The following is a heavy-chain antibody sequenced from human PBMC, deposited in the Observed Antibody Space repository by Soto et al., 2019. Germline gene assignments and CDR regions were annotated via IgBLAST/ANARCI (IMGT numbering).Heavy chain of an antibody. CDR1: GYAFSDYY. Sequence: GASVKVYWKAAGYAFSDYYMNLVRQAPGQGLEWMGWINPYSGGTNYAQKFQGWVTMTRDTSINTAYMELSRLRSDDTAVYYCARADYGSGPFYYYGMDVWGQGTTVTVSS. D-gene: IGHD3-10*01. V-gene: IGHV1-2*04. CDR3: ARADYGSGPFYYYGMDV. J-gene: IGHJ6*02. CDR2: INPYSGGT.